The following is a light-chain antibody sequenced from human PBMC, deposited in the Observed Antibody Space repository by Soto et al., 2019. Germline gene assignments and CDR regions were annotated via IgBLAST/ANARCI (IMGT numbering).Light chain of an antibody. CDR2: EDN. V-gene: IGLV6-57*03. CDR3: QSYDSNTVV. CDR1: SGAIASNS. Sequence: NFMLTHPHSVSDSPGKTVIISCTRRSGAIASNSVQWYQQRPGSAPTTVIYEDNQRPSGVPDRFSGSTDGSSNSASLAISGLQTEDEADYYCQSYDSNTVVFGGGTKVTVL. J-gene: IGLJ2*01.